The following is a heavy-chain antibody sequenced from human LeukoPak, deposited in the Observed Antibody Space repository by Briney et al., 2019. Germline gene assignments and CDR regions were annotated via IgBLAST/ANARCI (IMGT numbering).Heavy chain of an antibody. D-gene: IGHD6-13*01. V-gene: IGHV1-69*04. J-gene: IGHJ4*02. CDR2: IIPILGIA. Sequence: GASVKVSCKASGGTFSSYAISWVRQAPGQGLEWMGRIIPILGIANYAQKFQGRVTITADKSTSTAYMELSSLRSEDTAVYYCARDSIAAAGTCEYRGQGTLVTVSS. CDR1: GGTFSSYA. CDR3: ARDSIAAAGTCEY.